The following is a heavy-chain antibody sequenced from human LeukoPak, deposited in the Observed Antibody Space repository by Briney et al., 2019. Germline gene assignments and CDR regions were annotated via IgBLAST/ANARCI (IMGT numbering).Heavy chain of an antibody. J-gene: IGHJ4*02. Sequence: GGSLRLSCSTSGFTFSRFSMRWVRQAPGKCLEWVASIYLSGNFISYADSVKGPFTISRDNANNSVYLHMSSLTVDDTAVYYCAREFNVIGNFDYWGQGTLVTVSS. CDR1: GFTFSRFS. V-gene: IGHV3-21*01. CDR3: AREFNVIGNFDY. CDR2: IYLSGNFI. D-gene: IGHD3-10*01.